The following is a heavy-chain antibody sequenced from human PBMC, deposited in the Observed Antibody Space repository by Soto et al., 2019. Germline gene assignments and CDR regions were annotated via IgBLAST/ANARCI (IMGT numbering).Heavy chain of an antibody. J-gene: IGHJ6*02. V-gene: IGHV1-69*01. D-gene: IGHD4-17*01. CDR1: GGTFSSYA. Sequence: QVQLVQSGAEVKKPGSSVKVSCKAFGGTFSSYAISWVRQAPGQGLEWMGGIIPIFGTANYAQKFQGRVTITADESTSTAYMELSSLRSEDTAVYYCARVGDYGDYGPPGYYYYYYGMDVWGQGTTVTVSS. CDR3: ARVGDYGDYGPPGYYYYYYGMDV. CDR2: IIPIFGTA.